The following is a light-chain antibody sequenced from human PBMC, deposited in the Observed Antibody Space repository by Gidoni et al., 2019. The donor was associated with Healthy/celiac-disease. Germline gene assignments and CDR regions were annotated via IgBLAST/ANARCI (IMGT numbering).Light chain of an antibody. V-gene: IGKV3-11*01. Sequence: EIVLTQSPAPLSLSPGERATLSCRASQSVSSYLAWYQQQPGQAPRLLIYDASNRATGIPARFSGSGSGTDFTLTISSLEPEDFAVYYCQQRSNWPPTVTFGGGTKVEIK. CDR3: QQRSNWPPTVT. CDR2: DAS. CDR1: QSVSSY. J-gene: IGKJ4*01.